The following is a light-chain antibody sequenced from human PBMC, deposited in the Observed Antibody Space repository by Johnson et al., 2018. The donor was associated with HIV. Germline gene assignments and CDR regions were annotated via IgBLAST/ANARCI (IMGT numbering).Light chain of an antibody. CDR3: GTWDSSLNGYV. CDR2: ENN. J-gene: IGLJ1*01. Sequence: QSVLTQSPSVSAAPGQKVTISCSGSSSNIGNSYVSWFQQLPGTAPKLLIYENNKRPSGIPARFSGSKSGTSATLGITGLQAGDEADYTCGTWDSSLNGYVFATGTKVTVL. V-gene: IGLV1-51*02. CDR1: SSNIGNSY.